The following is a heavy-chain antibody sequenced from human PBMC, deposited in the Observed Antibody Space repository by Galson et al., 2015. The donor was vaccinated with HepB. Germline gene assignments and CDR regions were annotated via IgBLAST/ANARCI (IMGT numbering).Heavy chain of an antibody. Sequence: SVKVSCKASGGTFSSYANSWVRQAPGQGLEWMGGIIPIFGTANYAQKFQGRVTITADESTSTAYMELSSLRSEDTAVYYCARGVVVPAARGYWYFDLWGRGTLVTVSS. D-gene: IGHD2-2*01. J-gene: IGHJ2*01. CDR1: GGTFSSYA. V-gene: IGHV1-69*13. CDR2: IIPIFGTA. CDR3: ARGVVVPAARGYWYFDL.